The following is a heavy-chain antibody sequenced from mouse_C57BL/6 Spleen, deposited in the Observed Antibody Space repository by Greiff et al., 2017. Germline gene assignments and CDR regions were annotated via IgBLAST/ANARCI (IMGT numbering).Heavy chain of an antibody. V-gene: IGHV1-26*01. D-gene: IGHD1-1*01. CDR3: AREYGSSPWYFDV. CDR1: GYTFTDYY. Sequence: EVQLQQSGPELVKPGASVKISCKASGYTFTDYYMNWVKQSHGKSLEWIGDINPNNGGTSYNQKFKGKATLTVDKSSSTAYMELRSLTSEDSAVYYCAREYGSSPWYFDVWGTGTTVTVSS. CDR2: INPNNGGT. J-gene: IGHJ1*03.